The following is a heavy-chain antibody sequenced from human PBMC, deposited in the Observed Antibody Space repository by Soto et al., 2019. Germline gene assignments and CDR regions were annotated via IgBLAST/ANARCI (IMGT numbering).Heavy chain of an antibody. V-gene: IGHV1-69*13. J-gene: IGHJ6*02. CDR2: IIPIFGTA. D-gene: IGHD2-2*02. Sequence: RASVKVSCKASGGTFSSYAISWVRQAPGQGLEWMGGIIPIFGTANYAQKFQGRVTITADESTSTAYMELSSLRSEDTAVYYCARDPGYCSSTSCYRGDYYYGMDVWGQGTTVTVSS. CDR3: ARDPGYCSSTSCYRGDYYYGMDV. CDR1: GGTFSSYA.